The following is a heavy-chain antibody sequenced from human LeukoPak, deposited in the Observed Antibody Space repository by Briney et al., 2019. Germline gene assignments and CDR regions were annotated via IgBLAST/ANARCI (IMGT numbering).Heavy chain of an antibody. D-gene: IGHD6-19*01. CDR2: ISYDGSNK. J-gene: IGHJ4*02. CDR3: ARDSSGWTQEIDY. V-gene: IGHV3-30-3*01. Sequence: PGRSLRLSCAASGFTFSSYAMHWVRQAPGKGLEWVAVISYDGSNKYYADSVKGRFTISRDNSKNTLYLQMNSLRAEDTAVYYCARDSSGWTQEIDYWGQGTLVTASS. CDR1: GFTFSSYA.